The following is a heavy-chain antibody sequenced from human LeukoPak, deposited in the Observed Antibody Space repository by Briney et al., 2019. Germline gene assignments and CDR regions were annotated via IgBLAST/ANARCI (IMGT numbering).Heavy chain of an antibody. CDR3: ARSRRDTAMGYDAFDI. CDR1: GYTFTGYY. CDR2: INPNSGGT. J-gene: IGHJ3*02. V-gene: IGHV1-2*02. D-gene: IGHD5-18*01. Sequence: GASVKVSCKASGYTFTGYYMHWVRQALGQGLEWMGWINPNSGGTNYAQKFQGRVTMTRDTSISTAYMELSRLRSDDTAVYYCARSRRDTAMGYDAFDIWGQGTMVTVSS.